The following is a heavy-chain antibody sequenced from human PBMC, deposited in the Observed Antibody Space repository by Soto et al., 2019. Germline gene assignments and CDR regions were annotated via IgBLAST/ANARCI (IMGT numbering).Heavy chain of an antibody. V-gene: IGHV5-10-1*01. CDR2: IDPTDSYT. D-gene: IGHD3-16*01. CDR1: GYNFSGSW. CDR3: ARPLWGLTGMDA. J-gene: IGHJ6*02. Sequence: GESLKISYQASGYNFSGSWIKWVHQVPGKGLEWLGRIDPTDSYTRYGPSFQGHVTISADKSISTAYLQWSSLKASDTAMYYCARPLWGLTGMDAWGQGTTFTVSS.